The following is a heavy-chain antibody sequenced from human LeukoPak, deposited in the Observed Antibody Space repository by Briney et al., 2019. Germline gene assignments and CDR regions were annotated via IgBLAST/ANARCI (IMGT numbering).Heavy chain of an antibody. CDR2: INSDGSST. CDR3: ATLWFGEFSPCDY. J-gene: IGHJ4*02. D-gene: IGHD3-10*01. Sequence: GGSLRLSCAASGFTFSSYWMHWVRQAPGKGLVWVSRINSDGSSTNYADSVKGRFTISRDNSKNTLYLQMNSLRAEDTAVYYCATLWFGEFSPCDYWGQGTLVTVSS. V-gene: IGHV3-74*01. CDR1: GFTFSSYW.